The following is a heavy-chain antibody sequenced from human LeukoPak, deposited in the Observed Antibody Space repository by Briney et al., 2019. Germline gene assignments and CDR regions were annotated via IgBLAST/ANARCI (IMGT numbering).Heavy chain of an antibody. CDR1: GGTFSSYA. V-gene: IGHV1-69*05. Sequence: ASVKVSCKASGGTFSSYAISWVRQAPGQGLEWMGRIIPIFGTANYAQKFQGRVTITTDESTSTAYMELSSLRSEDTAVYYCARVMYYDSSGLDYAFDTWGQGTMVTVSS. J-gene: IGHJ3*02. CDR3: ARVMYYDSSGLDYAFDT. D-gene: IGHD3-22*01. CDR2: IIPIFGTA.